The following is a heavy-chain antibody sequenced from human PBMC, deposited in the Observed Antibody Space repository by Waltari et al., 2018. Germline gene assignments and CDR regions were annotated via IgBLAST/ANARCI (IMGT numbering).Heavy chain of an antibody. V-gene: IGHV3-7*01. D-gene: IGHD1-26*01. J-gene: IGHJ3*02. CDR3: ARAPLGGSGAFDI. CDR2: IKQDGSEK. CDR1: GFTFSRYW. Sequence: EVQLVESGGGLVQPGGSRVLSWAASGFTFSRYWMSWVRQAPGKGLEWGANIKQDGSEKYYEDSVKGRFTISRDNAKNSLYLQMTSLRADDTAVYYCARAPLGGSGAFDIWGQGTMVTVSS.